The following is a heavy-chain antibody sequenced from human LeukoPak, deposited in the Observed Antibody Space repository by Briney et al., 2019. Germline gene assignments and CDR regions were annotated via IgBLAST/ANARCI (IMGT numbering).Heavy chain of an antibody. D-gene: IGHD2-2*01. CDR2: VKDDGIST. V-gene: IGHV3-74*01. CDR1: GFTFTKFW. Sequence: GGSLRLSCAASGFTFTKFWMHWFRKAQGRGLVWVSRVKDDGISTLYADSVKGRFTISRDNAKNTLYLQMNSLRADDTALYYCATGPYAAFEMWGQGTMVTVSS. J-gene: IGHJ3*02. CDR3: ATGPYAAFEM.